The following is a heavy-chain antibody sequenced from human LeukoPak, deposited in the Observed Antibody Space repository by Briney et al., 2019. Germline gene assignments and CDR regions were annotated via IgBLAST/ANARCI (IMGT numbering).Heavy chain of an antibody. D-gene: IGHD3-9*01. J-gene: IGHJ3*02. V-gene: IGHV3-23*01. CDR1: GFTFTTNA. CDR2: ISGRTGAT. CDR3: AKGYYEIHDAFDI. Sequence: GGSLRLSCAASGFTFTTNAMSWVRQAPGKGLEWVSAISGRTGATYYADSEKGRFTISRDNSKNTLFLQMNSLRAEDTAVYYCAKGYYEIHDAFDIWGQGTMVTVSS.